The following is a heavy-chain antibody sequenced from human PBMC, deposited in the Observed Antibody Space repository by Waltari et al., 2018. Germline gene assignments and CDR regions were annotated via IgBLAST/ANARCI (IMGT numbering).Heavy chain of an antibody. J-gene: IGHJ3*01. CDR1: GFTVNSNY. CDR3: ARHVSGPTRAAFDV. D-gene: IGHD6-19*01. V-gene: IGHV3-53*01. Sequence: EVQLVESGGGLIQPGGSLRLSCVGSGFTVNSNYMGWVRQVPGKGLEWVSNIPLGTNANYAESVGGRFTISRDNSKDTLYLQMNSLRVEDTAVYFCARHVSGPTRAAFDVWGQGTMVTVSP. CDR2: IPLGTNA.